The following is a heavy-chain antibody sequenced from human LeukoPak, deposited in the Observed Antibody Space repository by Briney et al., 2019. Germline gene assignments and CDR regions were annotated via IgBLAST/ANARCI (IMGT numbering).Heavy chain of an antibody. Sequence: VASVTVSCKASGYTFTGYYMHWVRQAPGQGLEWMGWINPNSGGTNFAQKFQGRVTMTRDTSISTAYMELSRLRSDDTAVYYCAREYYGRALDPWGQGTLVTVSS. D-gene: IGHD2-21*01. CDR1: GYTFTGYY. CDR2: INPNSGGT. V-gene: IGHV1-2*02. CDR3: AREYYGRALDP. J-gene: IGHJ5*02.